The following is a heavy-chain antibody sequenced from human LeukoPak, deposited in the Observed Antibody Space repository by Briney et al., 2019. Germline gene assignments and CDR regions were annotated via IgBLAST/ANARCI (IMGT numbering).Heavy chain of an antibody. V-gene: IGHV1-69*05. CDR3: ARDLSYCSGGSCYSDY. Sequence: SVKVSCKASGGTFSSYAISWVRLAPGQGLEWMGRIIPIFGTANYAQKFQGRVTITTDESTSTAYMELSSLRSEDTAVYYCARDLSYCSGGSCYSDYWGQGTLVTVSS. D-gene: IGHD2-15*01. CDR1: GGTFSSYA. CDR2: IIPIFGTA. J-gene: IGHJ4*02.